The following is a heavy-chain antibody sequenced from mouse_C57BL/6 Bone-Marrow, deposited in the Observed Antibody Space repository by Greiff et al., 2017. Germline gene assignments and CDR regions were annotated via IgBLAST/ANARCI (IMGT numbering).Heavy chain of an antibody. Sequence: EVKLVESGGGLVQPKGSLKLSCAASGFSFNTYAMNWVRQAPGKGLEWVARIRSKSNNYATYYADSVKDRFTISRDDSESMLYLQMNNLKTEDTAMYYCVRDGSSSYYFDYWGQGTTLTVSS. D-gene: IGHD1-1*01. CDR1: GFSFNTYA. V-gene: IGHV10-1*01. CDR2: IRSKSNNYAT. J-gene: IGHJ2*01. CDR3: VRDGSSSYYFDY.